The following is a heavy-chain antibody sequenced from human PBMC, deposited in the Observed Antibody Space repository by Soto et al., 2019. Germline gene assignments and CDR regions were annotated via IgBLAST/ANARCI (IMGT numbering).Heavy chain of an antibody. D-gene: IGHD1-26*01. V-gene: IGHV3-30-3*01. Sequence: QVQLVESGGGVVQPGRSLRLSCAASGFTFSSYAIHWVRQAPGKGLEWVAVISYDGYNKHYADSVKGRFTISRDNSRSTLFLSSLRPDDTAVYYCAKGRSGSYLYAFDYWGQGTLVTVSS. CDR1: GFTFSSYA. CDR3: AKGRSGSYLYAFDY. CDR2: ISYDGYNK. J-gene: IGHJ4*02.